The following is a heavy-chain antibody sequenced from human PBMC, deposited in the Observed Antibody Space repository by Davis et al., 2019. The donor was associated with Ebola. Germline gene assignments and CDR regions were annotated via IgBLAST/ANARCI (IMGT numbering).Heavy chain of an antibody. J-gene: IGHJ5*02. CDR2: IIPIFGTA. CDR1: GGTFSSYA. V-gene: IGHV1-69*01. D-gene: IGHD3-10*01. CDR3: ARAITMVRPNNWFDP. Sequence: VKVSCKASGGTFSSYAISWVRQAPGQGLEWMGGIIPIFGTANYAQKFQGRVTITADESTSTAYMELSSLRSDDTAVYYCARAITMVRPNNWFDPWGQGTLVTVSS.